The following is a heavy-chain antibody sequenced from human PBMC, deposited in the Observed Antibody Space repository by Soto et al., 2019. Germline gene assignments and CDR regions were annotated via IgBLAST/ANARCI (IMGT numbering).Heavy chain of an antibody. D-gene: IGHD2-2*02. Sequence: GGSLRLSCAASGFTFSSYAMSWVRQAPGKGLEWVSAISGSGGSTYYADSVKGRFTISRDTSKNTLYLQMNSLRAEDTAVYYCAKDPWDCSSTSCYRDAFDIWGQGTMVTVSS. CDR3: AKDPWDCSSTSCYRDAFDI. CDR1: GFTFSSYA. J-gene: IGHJ3*02. CDR2: ISGSGGST. V-gene: IGHV3-23*01.